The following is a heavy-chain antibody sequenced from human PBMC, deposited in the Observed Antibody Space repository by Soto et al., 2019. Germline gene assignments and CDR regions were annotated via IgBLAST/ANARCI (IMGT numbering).Heavy chain of an antibody. CDR3: ARLSWDTAMAFDY. J-gene: IGHJ4*02. CDR2: IYYSGST. Sequence: SETLSLTCTVSGGSISSSSYYWGWIRQPPGKGLEWIGSIYYSGSTYYNPSLKSRVTISVDTSKNQFSLKLSSVTAADTAVYYCARLSWDTAMAFDYWGQGTRVTVSS. D-gene: IGHD5-18*01. V-gene: IGHV4-39*01. CDR1: GGSISSSSYY.